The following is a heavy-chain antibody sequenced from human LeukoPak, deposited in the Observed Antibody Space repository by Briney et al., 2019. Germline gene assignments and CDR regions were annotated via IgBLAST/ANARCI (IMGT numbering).Heavy chain of an antibody. CDR2: IKQDGSEK. D-gene: IGHD3-10*01. CDR3: ARWYGGSGSWVLDV. Sequence: GGSLRLSCAASGFTISNHWMSWVRQAPGKGLEWVANIKQDGSEKKYVDSVEGRFSISRDNAKNSLYLQIYTLRVEDTAGYYCARWYGGSGSWVLDVWGQGTTVTVSS. J-gene: IGHJ6*02. V-gene: IGHV3-7*04. CDR1: GFTISNHW.